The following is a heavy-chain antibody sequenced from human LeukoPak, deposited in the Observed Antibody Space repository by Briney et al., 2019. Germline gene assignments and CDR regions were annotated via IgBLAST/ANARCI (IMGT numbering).Heavy chain of an antibody. J-gene: IGHJ6*02. Sequence: PSETLSLTCAVYGGSFSGYYWSWIRQPPGKGLEWIGEINHSGSTNYNPSLKSRVTISVDTSKNQFSLKLSSVTAADTAVYYCSISGGDYDILTGYDYYGMDVWGQGTTVTVSS. CDR1: GGSFSGYY. D-gene: IGHD3-9*01. CDR2: INHSGST. CDR3: SISGGDYDILTGYDYYGMDV. V-gene: IGHV4-34*01.